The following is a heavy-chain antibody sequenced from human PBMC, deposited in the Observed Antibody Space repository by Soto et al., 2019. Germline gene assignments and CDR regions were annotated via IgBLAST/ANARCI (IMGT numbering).Heavy chain of an antibody. CDR3: ARDETYYYDSSGYSPAYFQH. CDR1: GGSISSYY. D-gene: IGHD3-22*01. V-gene: IGHV4-59*01. J-gene: IGHJ1*01. Sequence: QVQLQESGPGLVKPSETLSLTCTVSGGSISSYYWSWIRQPPGKGLEWIGYIYYSGSTNYNPSLKSRVTISVDTSKNQFSLKLSSVTAADTAVYYCARDETYYYDSSGYSPAYFQHWGQGTLDTVSS. CDR2: IYYSGST.